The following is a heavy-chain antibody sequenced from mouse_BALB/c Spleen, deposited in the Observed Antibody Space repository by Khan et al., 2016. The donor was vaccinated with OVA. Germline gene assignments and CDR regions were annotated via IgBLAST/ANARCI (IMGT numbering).Heavy chain of an antibody. J-gene: IGHJ3*01. Sequence: VQLQQSGPDLVKPGASVKISCKASGYSFTLYYMSWVKQSHGKSLEWIGRINPNTDNINYNQEFKGKAMLTVDMSSNTAYMELRSLTSEDSAVYFCARGYDFCASWGQGTLVTVSP. CDR1: GYSFTLYY. V-gene: IGHV1-26*01. CDR2: INPNTDNI. D-gene: IGHD2-14*01. CDR3: ARGYDFCAS.